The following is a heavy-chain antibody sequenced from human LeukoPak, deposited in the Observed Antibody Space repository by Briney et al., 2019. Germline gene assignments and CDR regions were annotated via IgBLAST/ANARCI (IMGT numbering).Heavy chain of an antibody. CDR3: ARDTCSGGSCYGYYYYGMDV. CDR2: ISSSSSYI. V-gene: IGHV3-21*01. CDR1: GFIFSSYS. Sequence: PGRSLRLSCAASGFIFSSYSMNWVRQAPGKGLEWVSSISSSSSYIYYADSAKGRFTISRDNAKNSLYLQMNSLRAEDTAVYYCARDTCSGGSCYGYYYYGMDVWGQGTTVTVSS. D-gene: IGHD2-15*01. J-gene: IGHJ6*02.